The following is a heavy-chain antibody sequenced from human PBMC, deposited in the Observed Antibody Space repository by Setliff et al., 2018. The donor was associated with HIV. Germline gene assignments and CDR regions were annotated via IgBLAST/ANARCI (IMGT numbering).Heavy chain of an antibody. CDR1: GFTFTTDA. D-gene: IGHD3-3*01. V-gene: IGHV3-21*01. CDR2: ISASATYI. J-gene: IGHJ4*02. CDR3: ARDVSWRVRTYTDY. Sequence: PGGSLRLSCAASGFTFTTDAMNWVRQAPGKGLEWVSSISASATYIYYADSVKGRFTISRDNAKNSLYLQMNSLTAEDTAVYYCARDVSWRVRTYTDYWGQGALVTVSS.